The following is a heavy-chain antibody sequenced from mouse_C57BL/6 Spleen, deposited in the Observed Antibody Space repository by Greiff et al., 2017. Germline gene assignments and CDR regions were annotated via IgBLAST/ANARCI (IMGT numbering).Heavy chain of an antibody. V-gene: IGHV5-4*01. CDR1: GFTFSSYA. CDR3: AREGDYDSPYFDY. CDR2: ISDGGSYT. Sequence: EVKLVESGGGLVKPGGSLKLSCAASGFTFSSYAMSWVRQTPEKRLEWVATISDGGSYTYYPDNVKGRFTISRDNAKNNLYLQMSHLKSEDTAMYYCAREGDYDSPYFDYWGQGTTLTVSS. J-gene: IGHJ2*01. D-gene: IGHD2-4*01.